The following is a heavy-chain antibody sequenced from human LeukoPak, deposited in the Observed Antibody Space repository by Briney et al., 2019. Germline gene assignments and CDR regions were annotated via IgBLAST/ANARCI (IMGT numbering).Heavy chain of an antibody. V-gene: IGHV3-23*01. CDR1: GFTFSSYA. CDR3: AKDPFRYCSGGSCYLLDY. CDR2: ISGSGGST. Sequence: GGSLRLSCAASGFTFSSYAMSWVRQAPGKGLEWVSAISGSGGSTYYADSVKGRFTISRDNSKNTLYLQMNSLRAEDTAVYYCAKDPFRYCSGGSCYLLDYWGQGTLVTVSS. D-gene: IGHD2-15*01. J-gene: IGHJ4*02.